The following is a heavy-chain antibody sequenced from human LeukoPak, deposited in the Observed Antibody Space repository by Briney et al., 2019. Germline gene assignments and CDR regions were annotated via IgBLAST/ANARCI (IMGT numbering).Heavy chain of an antibody. V-gene: IGHV4-39*01. J-gene: IGHJ4*02. D-gene: IGHD3-10*01. CDR3: ARLTSFGELYYFDY. CDR2: IYYSGST. CDR1: GGSISSSSYY. Sequence: PSETLSLTCTVSGGSISSSSYYWGWIRQPPGKGLEWIGSIYYSGSTYYNPSLKSRVTISVNTSKNQFSLKLSSVTAADTAVYYCARLTSFGELYYFDYWGQGTLVTVSS.